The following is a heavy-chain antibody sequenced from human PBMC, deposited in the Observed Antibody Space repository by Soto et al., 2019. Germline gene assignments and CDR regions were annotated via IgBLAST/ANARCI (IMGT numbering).Heavy chain of an antibody. J-gene: IGHJ6*02. Sequence: SQTLPHTYAVYSGPFSVYSWSWLRQPPGKGLEWIGEINHSGSTNHNPSLKSQVTISIDTSKNQFSLKLNSVTAADTAVYYCARGITMVRGLNYYGMDVWGQGTSVTVS. CDR3: ARGITMVRGLNYYGMDV. D-gene: IGHD3-10*01. CDR1: SGPFSVYS. CDR2: INHSGST. V-gene: IGHV4-34*01.